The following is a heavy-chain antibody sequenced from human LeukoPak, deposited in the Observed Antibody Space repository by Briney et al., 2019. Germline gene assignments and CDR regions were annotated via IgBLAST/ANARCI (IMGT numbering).Heavy chain of an antibody. CDR3: AKDLGPYGSGSYYYDY. V-gene: IGHV3-23*01. CDR1: GFTFSSYA. J-gene: IGHJ4*02. D-gene: IGHD3-10*01. CDR2: ISGSGGST. Sequence: GGSLRLSCAASGFTFSSYAMSWVRQAPGKGLEWVSAISGSGGSTYYADSVKGRFTISRDNSKNTLYLQMHSLRAEDTAVYYCAKDLGPYGSGSYYYDYWGQGTLVTVSS.